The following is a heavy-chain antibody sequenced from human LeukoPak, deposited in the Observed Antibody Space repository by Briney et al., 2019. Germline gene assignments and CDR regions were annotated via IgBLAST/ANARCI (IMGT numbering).Heavy chain of an antibody. CDR1: GFTFSSYA. J-gene: IGHJ4*02. V-gene: IGHV3-23*01. D-gene: IGHD3-10*01. Sequence: GGSLRLSCAASGFTFSSYAMAWVRQAPGKGLEWVSAISGSGDSTYYADSMKGRFTISRVNSKNTLYLQMNSLRADDTAIYYCARWDGSGHPYYFNYWGQGTLVTVSS. CDR2: ISGSGDST. CDR3: ARWDGSGHPYYFNY.